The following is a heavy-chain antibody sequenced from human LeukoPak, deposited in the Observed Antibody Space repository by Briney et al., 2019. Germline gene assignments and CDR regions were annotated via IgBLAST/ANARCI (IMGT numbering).Heavy chain of an antibody. CDR2: VSGSGDRM. CDR3: AKAAAAPGFDF. V-gene: IGHV3-23*01. D-gene: IGHD6-13*01. J-gene: IGHJ4*02. Sequence: GGSLRLSCAASGFTSSSHALNWVRQAPGKGLEWVATVSGSGDRMYHADSVKGRFTISRDNSKNTIYLQMNSLRAEDTALYYCAKAAAAPGFDFWGQGTLVTVSS. CDR1: GFTSSSHA.